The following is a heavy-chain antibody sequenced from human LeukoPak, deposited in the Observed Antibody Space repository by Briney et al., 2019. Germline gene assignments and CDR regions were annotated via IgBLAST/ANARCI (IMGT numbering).Heavy chain of an antibody. CDR2: IYYSGST. D-gene: IGHD3-3*01. J-gene: IGHJ4*02. CDR1: GGSISSHY. CDR3: ARDGVASPYYFDY. Sequence: PSETLSLTCTVSGGSISSHYRSWIRQPPGKGLEWIGYIYYSGSTNYNPSLKSRVTISVDTSKNQFSLKLSSVTAADTAVYYCARDGVASPYYFDYWGQGTLVTVSS. V-gene: IGHV4-59*11.